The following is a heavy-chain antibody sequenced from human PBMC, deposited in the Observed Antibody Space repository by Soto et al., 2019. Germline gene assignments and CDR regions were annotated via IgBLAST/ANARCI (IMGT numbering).Heavy chain of an antibody. CDR3: AREVAPLGGAAMVSYYYYGMDV. CDR2: INPSGGST. V-gene: IGHV1-46*01. D-gene: IGHD5-18*01. J-gene: IGHJ6*02. Sequence: ASVKVSCKASGYTFTSYYMHWVRQAPGQGLEWMGIINPSGGSTSYAQKFQGRVTMTRDTSTSTVYIELSSLRSEDTAVYYCAREVAPLGGAAMVSYYYYGMDVWGQGTTVTVSS. CDR1: GYTFTSYY.